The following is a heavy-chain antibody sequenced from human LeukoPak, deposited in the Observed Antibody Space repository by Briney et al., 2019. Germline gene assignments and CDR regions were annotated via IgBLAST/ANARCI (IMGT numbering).Heavy chain of an antibody. D-gene: IGHD3-16*01. CDR3: ARGGGLDV. J-gene: IGHJ6*02. CDR2: INHNGNVK. CDR1: GFTFSSYW. V-gene: IGHV3-7*03. Sequence: GGSLRLSCAAAGFTFSSYWMNWARQAPGKGLEWVASINHNGNVKYYVDSVKGRFTISRDNAKNSLYLQMSNLRAEDTAVYFCARGGGLDVWGQGATVTVSS.